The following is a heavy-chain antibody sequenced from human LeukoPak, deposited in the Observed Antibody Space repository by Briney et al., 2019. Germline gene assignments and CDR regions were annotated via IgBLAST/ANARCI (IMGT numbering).Heavy chain of an antibody. J-gene: IGHJ4*01. CDR1: GGSITSGGSS. D-gene: IGHD4-17*01. V-gene: IGHV4-30-2*01. CDR2: IYHSGST. Sequence: PSQTLSLTCAVSGGSITSGGSSSSWIRPPPGEGLEWIGYIYHSGSTYYNPSLKSRVTISVDRSKNQFSLKLSSVAAADTAVYCCGRGTMGDYAIDYWGQGTLVTVSS. CDR3: GRGTMGDYAIDY.